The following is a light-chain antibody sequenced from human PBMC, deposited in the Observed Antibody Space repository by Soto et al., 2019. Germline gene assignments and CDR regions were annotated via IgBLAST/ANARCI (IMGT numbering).Light chain of an antibody. CDR1: TSDIGGYKY. CDR2: DVT. CDR3: CSYARTTHV. Sequence: QSALTQPPAVSGSPGQSVTISCTGTTSDIGGYKYVSWYQQLPGKAPKLMIFDVTKRPSGVPDRFSGSNSGNTASLTISGLQAEDEAIYYCCSYARTTHVFGTGTKFTVL. J-gene: IGLJ1*01. V-gene: IGLV2-11*01.